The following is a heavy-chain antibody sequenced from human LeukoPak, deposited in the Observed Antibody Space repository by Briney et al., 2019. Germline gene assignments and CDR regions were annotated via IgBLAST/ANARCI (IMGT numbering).Heavy chain of an antibody. Sequence: GGSLRLSCAASGFTFNSYAMSWVRQAPGKGLEWVSSISVSGDNTYSADSVKGRFTISRDNSKNTLYLQMNSLRAEDTAVYYCAKDLMGLLWFGELLSPDYWGQGTLVTVSS. CDR3: AKDLMGLLWFGELLSPDY. CDR2: ISVSGDNT. V-gene: IGHV3-23*01. D-gene: IGHD3-10*01. J-gene: IGHJ4*02. CDR1: GFTFNSYA.